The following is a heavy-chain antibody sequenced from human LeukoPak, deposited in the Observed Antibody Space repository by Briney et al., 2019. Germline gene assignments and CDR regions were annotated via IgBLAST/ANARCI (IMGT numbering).Heavy chain of an antibody. CDR1: GGTFSSYA. CDR2: IIPIFGTA. Sequence: SVKVSCKASGGTFSSYAISWVRQAPGQGLEWMGGIIPIFGTANYAQKFQGRVTITADESTSTAYMELSSLRSEDTAVYYCARDTYDFWSGSPAPITYFDYWGQGTLVTVSS. D-gene: IGHD3-3*01. CDR3: ARDTYDFWSGSPAPITYFDY. J-gene: IGHJ4*02. V-gene: IGHV1-69*13.